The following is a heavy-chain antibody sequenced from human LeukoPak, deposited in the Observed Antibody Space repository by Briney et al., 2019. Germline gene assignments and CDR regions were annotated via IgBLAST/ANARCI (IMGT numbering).Heavy chain of an antibody. CDR3: VKVTNGLMVGADGFDI. CDR2: ISSTGGST. J-gene: IGHJ3*02. D-gene: IGHD2-8*01. Sequence: TGGSLRLSCSASGFTFSIYAMHWVRQAPGKGLEYVSAISSTGGSTYYADSVKGRFTISRDNSKNTLYLQMSSLRAEDTAVYYCVKVTNGLMVGADGFDIWGQGTMVTVSA. V-gene: IGHV3-64D*06. CDR1: GFTFSIYA.